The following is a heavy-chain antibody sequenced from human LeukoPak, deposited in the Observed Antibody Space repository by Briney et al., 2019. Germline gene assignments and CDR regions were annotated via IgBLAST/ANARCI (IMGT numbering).Heavy chain of an antibody. CDR3: ARSGRYNYGFDY. CDR1: GYTFTTYG. V-gene: IGHV1-18*01. Sequence: ASVTVSCKASGYTFTTYGISWVRQAPGQGLEWMGWISVVKGLADYSQKVQGRVTMTTDTSTTTAFMELRSLRSDDTAVYYCARSGRYNYGFDYWGQGTLVTVSS. CDR2: ISVVKGLA. D-gene: IGHD3-10*01. J-gene: IGHJ4*02.